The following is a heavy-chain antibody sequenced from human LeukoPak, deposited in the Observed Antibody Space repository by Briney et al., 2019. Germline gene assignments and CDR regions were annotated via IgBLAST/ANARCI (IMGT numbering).Heavy chain of an antibody. CDR1: GYTFTSYD. J-gene: IGHJ4*02. CDR2: MNPNSGNT. D-gene: IGHD3-9*01. CDR3: ARPSPYYDILTGYYDYGSFDY. V-gene: IGHV1-8*03. Sequence: ASVNVSCTASGYTFTSYDINWVRQATGQGLEWMGWMNPNSGNTGYAQKFQGRVTITRNTSISTAYMELSSLRSEDTAVYYCARPSPYYDILTGYYDYGSFDYWGQGTLVTVSS.